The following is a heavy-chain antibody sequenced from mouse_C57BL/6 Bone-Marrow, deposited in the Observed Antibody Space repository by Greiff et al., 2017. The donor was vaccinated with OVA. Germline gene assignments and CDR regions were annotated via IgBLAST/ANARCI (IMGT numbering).Heavy chain of an antibody. CDR2: IYLGSGGT. D-gene: IGHD2-2*01. Sequence: VKLQQPGAELVQPGASVKMSCKASGYTFTNYLITWVKQRPGQGLEWIGDIYLGSGGTNYNEKFKSKATLTVDTSSSTAYMQLSSLTSEDSAVYYCARKGLLWLRRGFDYWGQGTTLTVSS. V-gene: IGHV1-55*01. CDR3: ARKGLLWLRRGFDY. CDR1: GYTFTNYL. J-gene: IGHJ2*01.